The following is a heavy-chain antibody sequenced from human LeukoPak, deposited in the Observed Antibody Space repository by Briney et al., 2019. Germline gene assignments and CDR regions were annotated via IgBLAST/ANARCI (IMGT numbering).Heavy chain of an antibody. V-gene: IGHV3-64D*06. D-gene: IGHD2-15*01. Sequence: TGGSLRLSCSASGFTFSNYAIHWVRQTPGKGLEYVSAISNNEVVTYHADSVKGRFTISRDNSKNTAYLQMSSLRAEDTAVYYCVNGAATGLIDYWGQGTLVTVSS. CDR3: VNGAATGLIDY. J-gene: IGHJ4*02. CDR2: ISNNEVVT. CDR1: GFTFSNYA.